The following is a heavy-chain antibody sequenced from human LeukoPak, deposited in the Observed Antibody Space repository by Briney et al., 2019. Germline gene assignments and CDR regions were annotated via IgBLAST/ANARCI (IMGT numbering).Heavy chain of an antibody. J-gene: IGHJ4*02. CDR2: ISYDGSNK. V-gene: IGHV3-30*18. D-gene: IGHD3-9*01. CDR1: ESPFSSYA. CDR3: AKPSSTFDWLLWLDY. Sequence: GGPLSLSFAAPESPFSSYALHWFRKVPAKGLEWVAVISYDGSNKYYADSVKGRFTISRDNSKNTLYLQMNSLRAEDTAVYYCAKPSSTFDWLLWLDYWGQGTLVTVSS.